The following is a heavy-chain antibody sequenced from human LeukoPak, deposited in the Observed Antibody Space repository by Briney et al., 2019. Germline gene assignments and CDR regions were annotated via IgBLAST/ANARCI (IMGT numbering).Heavy chain of an antibody. CDR3: ARDKIGVCTD. CDR1: GFTFDDYG. Sequence: GGSLRLSCAASGFTFDDYGMSWVSQAPGKGLEWVSGINWNGGSTGYADSVKGRFTISRDNAKNSLYLQMNSLRAEDTALYHCARDKIGVCTDWGQGTLVTVSS. CDR2: INWNGGST. D-gene: IGHD2-8*01. V-gene: IGHV3-20*01. J-gene: IGHJ4*02.